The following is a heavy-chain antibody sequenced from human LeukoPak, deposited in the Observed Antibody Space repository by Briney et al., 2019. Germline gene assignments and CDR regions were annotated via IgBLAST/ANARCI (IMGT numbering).Heavy chain of an antibody. CDR1: GFTFSSYA. CDR2: ISYDGSNK. CDR3: XXXEYCSGGSCETALYYYGMDV. D-gene: IGHD2-15*01. V-gene: IGHV3-30-3*01. Sequence: GGSLRLSCAASGFTFSSYAMHWVRQAPGKGLEWVAVISYDGSNKYYADSVKGRFTISRDNSKNTLYLQMNSLRAEDTAVYYCXXXEYCSGGSCETALYYYGMDVWGQGTTVTVSS. J-gene: IGHJ6*02.